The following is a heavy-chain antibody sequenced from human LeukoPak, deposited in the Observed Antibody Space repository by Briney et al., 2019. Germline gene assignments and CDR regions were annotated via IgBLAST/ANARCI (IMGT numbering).Heavy chain of an antibody. CDR3: ASGTFYCTNGVCYTWFDP. CDR1: GGSISSYY. D-gene: IGHD2-8*01. V-gene: IGHV4-4*07. CDR2: IYTSGST. J-gene: IGHJ5*02. Sequence: SETLSLTCTVSGGSISSYYWSWIRQPAGKGLGWIGRIYTSGSTNYNPSLKSRVTMSVDTSKNQFSLKLSSVTAADTAVYYCASGTFYCTNGVCYTWFDPWGQGTLVTVSS.